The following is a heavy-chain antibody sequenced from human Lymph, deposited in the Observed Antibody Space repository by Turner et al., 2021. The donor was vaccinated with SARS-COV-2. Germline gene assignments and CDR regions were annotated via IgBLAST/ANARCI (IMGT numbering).Heavy chain of an antibody. V-gene: IGHV1-69*01. D-gene: IGHD6-19*01. CDR3: VRDTAVACTLGAFDI. Sequence: QVQLVQSGAEVKKPGSSVKVSCKVSGGTFSSYAISWVRQAPGQGLEWMGGIIPMFGTANYAQKFQGRVTITADESTNTAYMELSSRRSEDTAVYYCVRDTAVACTLGAFDIWGQGTMVTFSS. J-gene: IGHJ3*02. CDR2: IIPMFGTA. CDR1: GGTFSSYA.